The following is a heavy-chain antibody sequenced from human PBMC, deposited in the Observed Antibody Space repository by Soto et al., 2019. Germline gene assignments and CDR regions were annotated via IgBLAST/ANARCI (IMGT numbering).Heavy chain of an antibody. V-gene: IGHV1-18*01. Sequence: QVQLVQSGAEVKKPGPSVKVSCKASGYTFTNFGISWVRPAPGQGLEWMGWISAYNGTTNYAAKFQGRVTMTTETSTSTAYMEVRLLRFDDTAVDNFARGGTPIDYWRQRALVTVSS. CDR3: ARGGTPIDY. J-gene: IGHJ4*02. D-gene: IGHD2-15*01. CDR2: ISAYNGTT. CDR1: GYTFTNFG.